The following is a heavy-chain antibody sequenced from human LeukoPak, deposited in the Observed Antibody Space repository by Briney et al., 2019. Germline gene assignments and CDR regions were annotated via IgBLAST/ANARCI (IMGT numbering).Heavy chain of an antibody. CDR1: GFTFSSYA. J-gene: IGHJ4*02. CDR2: ISYDGSNK. D-gene: IGHD3/OR15-3a*01. V-gene: IGHV3-30-3*01. Sequence: GGSLRLSCAASGFTFSSYAMHWVRQAPGKGLEWVAVISYDGSNKYYADSVKGRVTISRDNSKNTLYLQMNSLRAEDTAVYYCARDYVAGLGGFDYWGQGTLVTVSS. CDR3: ARDYVAGLGGFDY.